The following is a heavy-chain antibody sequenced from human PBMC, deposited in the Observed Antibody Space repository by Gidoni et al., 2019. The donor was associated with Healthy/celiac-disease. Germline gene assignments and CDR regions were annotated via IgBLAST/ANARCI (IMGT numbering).Heavy chain of an antibody. CDR2: IIPIFGTA. J-gene: IGHJ6*02. V-gene: IGHV1-69*01. CDR3: ARDRGVYSGYDYDWDYYYYYGMDV. Sequence: QVQLVQSGAEVKKPGSSVKVSCKASGGTFSSYAISWVRQAPGQGLEWMGGIIPIFGTANYAQKFQGRVTITADESTSTAYMELSSLRSEDTAVYYCARDRGVYSGYDYDWDYYYYYGMDVWGQGTTVTVSS. D-gene: IGHD5-12*01. CDR1: GGTFSSYA.